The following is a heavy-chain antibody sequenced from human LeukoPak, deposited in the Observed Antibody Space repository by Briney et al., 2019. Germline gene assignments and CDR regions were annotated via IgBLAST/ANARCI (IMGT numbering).Heavy chain of an antibody. Sequence: SETLSLTCTVSGGSISSYYWSWIRQPPGKGLEWIGYSYYTGSTNYNPSLKSRATISVDTSKNQFSQNLRSVTAADTAMYYCATSRSGYSYADYWGQGTLVTVSS. CDR3: ATSRSGYSYADY. CDR1: GGSISSYY. V-gene: IGHV4-59*08. CDR2: SYYTGST. D-gene: IGHD5-18*01. J-gene: IGHJ4*02.